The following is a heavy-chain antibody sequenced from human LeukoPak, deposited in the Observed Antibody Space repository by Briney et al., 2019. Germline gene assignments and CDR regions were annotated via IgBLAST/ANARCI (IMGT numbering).Heavy chain of an antibody. CDR3: ARGMGGYGGYDY. D-gene: IGHD5-12*01. CDR1: GFTFSSYA. V-gene: IGHV3-66*01. CDR2: IYSGGSS. J-gene: IGHJ4*02. Sequence: GGSLRLSCAASGFTFSSYAMSWVRQAPGKGLEWVSVIYSGGSSYYADSVKGRFTISKDNSKNTVYLQMNSLRVEDTAVYYCARGMGGYGGYDYWGQGTLVTVSS.